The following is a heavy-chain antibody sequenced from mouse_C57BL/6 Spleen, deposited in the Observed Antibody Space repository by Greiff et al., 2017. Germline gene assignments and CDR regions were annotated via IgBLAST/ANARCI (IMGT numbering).Heavy chain of an antibody. CDR1: GYSFTGYY. V-gene: IGHV1-42*01. CDR2: INPSTGGT. J-gene: IGHJ3*01. Sequence: EVQLQQSGPELVKPGASVKISCKASGYSFTGYYMNWVKQSPEKSLEWIGEINPSTGGTTYNQKFKAKATLTVDKSSSTAYMQLKSLTSEDSAVYYCARAGSNCEAWFAYWGPGTLVTVSA. CDR3: ARAGSNCEAWFAY. D-gene: IGHD2-5*01.